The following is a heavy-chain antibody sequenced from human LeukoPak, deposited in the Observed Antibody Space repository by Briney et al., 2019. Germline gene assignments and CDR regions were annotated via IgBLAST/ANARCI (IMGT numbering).Heavy chain of an antibody. CDR3: ARLTTVTAFFDY. CDR2: INPNSGGT. V-gene: IGHV1-2*02. J-gene: IGHJ4*02. CDR1: GYTFTSYY. D-gene: IGHD4-17*01. Sequence: ASVKVSCKASGYTFTSYYMHWVRQAPGQGLEWMGWINPNSGGTNYAQKFQGRVTMTRDTSISTAYMELSRLRSDDTAVYYCARLTTVTAFFDYWGQGTLVTVSS.